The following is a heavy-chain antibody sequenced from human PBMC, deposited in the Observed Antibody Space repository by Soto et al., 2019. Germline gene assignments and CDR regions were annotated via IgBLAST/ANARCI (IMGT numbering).Heavy chain of an antibody. CDR2: IFSSGEY. Sequence: QVTLKESGPALVKPTETLTLTCTVSGFSLSNAGMGVRWIRQPPGKALEWLAHIFSSGEYSYSTSLKNTLTISKDTAKGRVVLTMSKMDPVDTATYYSARMPSRSSGWYFGYWGQGALVTVSS. CDR1: GFSLSNAGMG. D-gene: IGHD6-19*01. CDR3: ARMPSRSSGWYFGY. V-gene: IGHV2-26*01. J-gene: IGHJ4*02.